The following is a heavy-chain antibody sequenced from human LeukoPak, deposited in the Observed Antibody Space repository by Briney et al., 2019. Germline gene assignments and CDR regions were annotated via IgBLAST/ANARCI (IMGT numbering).Heavy chain of an antibody. CDR2: ITTNGGTT. D-gene: IGHD7-27*01. V-gene: IGHV3-64*01. CDR1: GFTFSTYA. CDR3: ARENWEYYYNMDV. J-gene: IGHJ6*03. Sequence: GGSLRLSCAASGFTFSTYAMHWVRQAPGKGLEYVSAITTNGGTTYYANSVKGRFTISGDNSKNTLYLQMGSLRAEDMAVYYCARENWEYYYNMDVWGKGTTVTVSS.